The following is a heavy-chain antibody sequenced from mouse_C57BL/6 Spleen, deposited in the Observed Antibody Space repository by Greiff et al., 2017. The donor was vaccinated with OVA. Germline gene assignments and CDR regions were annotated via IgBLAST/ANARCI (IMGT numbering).Heavy chain of an antibody. CDR3: ARGPYYYGSSYDAMDY. Sequence: QVQLKESGAELVRPGASVKLSCKASGYTFTDYYINWVKQRPGQGLEWIARIYPGSGNTYYNEKFKGKATLTAEKSSSTAYMQLSSLTSEDSAVYFCARGPYYYGSSYDAMDYWGQGTSVTVSS. J-gene: IGHJ4*01. D-gene: IGHD1-1*01. CDR2: IYPGSGNT. V-gene: IGHV1-76*01. CDR1: GYTFTDYY.